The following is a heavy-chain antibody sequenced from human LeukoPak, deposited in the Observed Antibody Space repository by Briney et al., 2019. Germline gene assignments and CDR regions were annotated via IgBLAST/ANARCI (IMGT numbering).Heavy chain of an antibody. V-gene: IGHV1-24*01. CDR2: FDPEDGET. CDR1: GYTLTELS. CDR3: ATVRSYYRAFDI. Sequence: ASVKVSCKVSGYTLTELSMHWVRQAPGKGLEWMGGFDPEDGETIYAQKFQGRVTMTEDTSTDTAYMELSSLRSEDTAVYYCATVRSYYRAFDIWGQGTMVIVSS. J-gene: IGHJ3*02. D-gene: IGHD3-16*01.